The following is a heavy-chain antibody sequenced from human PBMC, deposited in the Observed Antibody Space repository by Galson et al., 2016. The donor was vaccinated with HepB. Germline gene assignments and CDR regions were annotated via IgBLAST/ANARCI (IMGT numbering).Heavy chain of an antibody. Sequence: SLRLSCAASGFTFSSYAMGWVRQAPGKGLEWVSAISVVDDETYYADSVKGRFTISRDNSRTTLYLQMNSLRAEDTALYYCAKDIQQWLVRGNDAFDIWGQGTMVTVSS. CDR1: GFTFSSYA. CDR3: AKDIQQWLVRGNDAFDI. V-gene: IGHV3-23*01. CDR2: ISVVDDET. J-gene: IGHJ3*02. D-gene: IGHD6-19*01.